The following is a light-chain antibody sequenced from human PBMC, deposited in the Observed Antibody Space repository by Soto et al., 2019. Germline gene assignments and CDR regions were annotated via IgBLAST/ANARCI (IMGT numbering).Light chain of an antibody. CDR3: QSYDSSNHSVV. V-gene: IGLV6-57*04. CDR2: EDN. Sequence: NFMLTQPHSVSESPGQTVTISCTRSSGSIASNYVQWYQQRPGSAPTTVIYEDNQRPSGVPDRFSGSIDSSSNSASLTISGLKAEDEADYYCQSYDSSNHSVVFGGGTKLTVL. J-gene: IGLJ2*01. CDR1: SGSIASNY.